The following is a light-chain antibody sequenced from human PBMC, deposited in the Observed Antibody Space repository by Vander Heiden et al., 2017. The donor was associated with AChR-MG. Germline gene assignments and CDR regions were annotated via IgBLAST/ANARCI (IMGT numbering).Light chain of an antibody. V-gene: IGKV1-27*01. Sequence: IQTSQSPSPLSASVGDRITITCRASEAFGNYLAWYQQKPGKAPKLLIYAASTLQSGVPSRFSGSATGTDFTLTINSLQPEDVATYYCQEYNSALWTFGQGTKVEIK. CDR1: EAFGNY. CDR3: QEYNSALWT. J-gene: IGKJ1*01. CDR2: AAS.